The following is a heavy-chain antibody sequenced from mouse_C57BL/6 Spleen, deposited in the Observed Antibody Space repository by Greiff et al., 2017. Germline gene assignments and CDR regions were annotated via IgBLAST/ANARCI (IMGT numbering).Heavy chain of an antibody. J-gene: IGHJ4*01. Sequence: VQLQQSGPELVKPGASVKISCKASGYAFSSSWMNWVKQRPGKGLEWIGRIYPGDGDTNYNGKFKGKATLTADKSSSTAYMQRSSLTSEDSAVYFCARGSGDAMDYWGQGTSVTVSS. D-gene: IGHD6-1*01. V-gene: IGHV1-82*01. CDR2: IYPGDGDT. CDR3: ARGSGDAMDY. CDR1: GYAFSSSW.